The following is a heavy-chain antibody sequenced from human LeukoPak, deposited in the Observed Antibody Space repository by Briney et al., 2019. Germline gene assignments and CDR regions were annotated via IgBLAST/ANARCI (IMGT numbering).Heavy chain of an antibody. CDR3: AKDQIAAYDWGAFDI. D-gene: IGHD6-13*01. J-gene: IGHJ3*02. CDR2: ISGSGGST. CDR1: GFTFNTYA. Sequence: PGGSLRLSCAASGFTFNTYAMSWVRQAPGKGLEWVSGISGSGGSTYHADSVKGRFTISRDNSKNTLYLQMNSLRAEDTAVYYCAKDQIAAYDWGAFDIWGQGTMVTVSS. V-gene: IGHV3-23*01.